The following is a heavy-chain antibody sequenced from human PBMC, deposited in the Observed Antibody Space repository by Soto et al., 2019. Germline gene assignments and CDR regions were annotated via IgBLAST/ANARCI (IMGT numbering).Heavy chain of an antibody. V-gene: IGHV3-53*04. CDR3: ASLLGGKGYCSSTSYLPH. CDR2: IYSGGST. D-gene: IGHD2-2*01. CDR1: GFTVSSNY. Sequence: EVQLVESGGGLVQPGGSLRLSCAASGFTVSSNYMSWVRQAPGKGLEWVSVIYSGGSTYYADSVKGRFTISRHNSKNTLYLQMNCLRAEDTAVYYCASLLGGKGYCSSTSYLPHWGQGTLVTVSS. J-gene: IGHJ4*02.